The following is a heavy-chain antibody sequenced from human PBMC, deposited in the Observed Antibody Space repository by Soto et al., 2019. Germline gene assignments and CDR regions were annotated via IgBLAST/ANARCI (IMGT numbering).Heavy chain of an antibody. Sequence: GESLKISCKGSGYSFTNSWITWVRQMPGQGLEWMGTIDPSDSYTNYSPSFRGHVTISADKSISTAYLQWSSLKASDSAMYYCASLKNATPAGDGMDVWGQGTTVTVSS. V-gene: IGHV5-10-1*01. CDR1: GYSFTNSW. D-gene: IGHD2-2*01. CDR2: IDPSDSYT. J-gene: IGHJ6*02. CDR3: ASLKNATPAGDGMDV.